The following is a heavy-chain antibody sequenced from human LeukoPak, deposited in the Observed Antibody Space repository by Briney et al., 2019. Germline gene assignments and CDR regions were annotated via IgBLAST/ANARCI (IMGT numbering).Heavy chain of an antibody. D-gene: IGHD3-3*01. V-gene: IGHV3-21*01. CDR3: ARVSILHGMDV. CDR2: ISSSSSYI. CDR1: GFTFSSYS. Sequence: PGGSLRLSCAASGFTFSSYSMNWVRQAPGKGLEWVSSISSSSSYIYYADSVKGRFTISRDNAKNSLYLQMNSLRAEDTAVYYCARVSILHGMDVWGQGPRSPSP. J-gene: IGHJ6*02.